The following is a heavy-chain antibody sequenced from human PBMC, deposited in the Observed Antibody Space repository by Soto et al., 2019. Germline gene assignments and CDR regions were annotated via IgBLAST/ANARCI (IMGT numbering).Heavy chain of an antibody. V-gene: IGHV1-18*01. CDR2: ISAYSGNT. CDR1: GYTFTNYG. J-gene: IGHJ4*02. Sequence: AWVKVSCKASGYTFTNYGVSCVRQDPGQGLEWMGWISAYSGNTNYVQTLQGRVTMTTDPSTSTAYMDLRSLRSDDTAVYYCARTWRVVVAAKRDYWGKGTLVTVSS. D-gene: IGHD2-15*01. CDR3: ARTWRVVVAAKRDY.